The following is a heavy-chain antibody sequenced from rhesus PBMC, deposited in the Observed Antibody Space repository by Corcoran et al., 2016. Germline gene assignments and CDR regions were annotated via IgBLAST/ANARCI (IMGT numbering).Heavy chain of an antibody. D-gene: IGHD1-44*02. Sequence: EVQLVQSGAEVKKPGASVKISCKASGYTFTDYYLHWVRQAPGKGLEWMGRCDPEEGEAIHAQRFQDRVTIPADTSTDTAYMELSSLRSEDTAVYYCATYYSGSYQLGFDYWGQGVLVTVSS. CDR2: CDPEEGEA. CDR1: GYTFTDYY. V-gene: IGHV1-111*02. CDR3: ATYYSGSYQLGFDY. J-gene: IGHJ4*01.